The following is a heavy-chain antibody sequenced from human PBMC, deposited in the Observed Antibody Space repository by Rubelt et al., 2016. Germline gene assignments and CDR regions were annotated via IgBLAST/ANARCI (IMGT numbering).Heavy chain of an antibody. Sequence: QESGPRLVKPSETLSLTCVVSGDPMSRYYWNWFRKSAGKGLEWIGRIYAGGSTQYNPSLRSRATLSVDTTRNQFSLTVKSVTAADTAMYYCAKRLLGGTYIDSWGQGTLVTVSS. D-gene: IGHD2-15*01. V-gene: IGHV4-4*07. CDR2: IYAGGST. CDR3: AKRLLGGTYIDS. CDR1: GDPMSRYY. J-gene: IGHJ4*02.